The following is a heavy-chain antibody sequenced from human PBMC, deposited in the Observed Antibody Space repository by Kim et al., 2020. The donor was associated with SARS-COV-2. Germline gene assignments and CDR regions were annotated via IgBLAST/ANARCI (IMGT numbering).Heavy chain of an antibody. V-gene: IGHV3-30*18. CDR2: ISYDGSNK. CDR1: GFTFSSYG. D-gene: IGHD3-10*01. CDR3: AKSRITMVRGGARGYYYYGMDV. J-gene: IGHJ6*02. Sequence: GGSLRLSCAASGFTFSSYGMHWVRQAPGKGLEWVAVISYDGSNKYYADSVKGRFTISRDNSKNTLYLQMNSLRAEDTAVYYCAKSRITMVRGGARGYYYYGMDVWGQGTTVTVSS.